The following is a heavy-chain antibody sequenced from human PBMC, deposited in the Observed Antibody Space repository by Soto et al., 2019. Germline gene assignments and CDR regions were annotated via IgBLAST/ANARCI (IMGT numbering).Heavy chain of an antibody. CDR1: GVTVSSNY. D-gene: IGHD5-18*01. CDR3: ARDGYDYGGGYFDY. Sequence: EVQLVESGGGLVQPGGSLRLSCAASGVTVSSNYMSWVRQAPGKGLEWVSVIYSGGSTYYADSVKGRFTISRDNSKNTLYRQMNSLWAEDTAVYYCARDGYDYGGGYFDYWGQGNLVTVSS. J-gene: IGHJ4*02. V-gene: IGHV3-66*01. CDR2: IYSGGST.